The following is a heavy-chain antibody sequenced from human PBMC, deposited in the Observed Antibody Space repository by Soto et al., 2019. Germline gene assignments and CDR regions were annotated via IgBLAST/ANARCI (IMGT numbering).Heavy chain of an antibody. CDR1: GFTFSSYS. CDR2: IGGSSGHI. D-gene: IGHD3-10*01. Sequence: GGSLRLSCAASGFTFSSYSMVWVRQAPEKGLEWVSSIGGSSGHIYYADSMEGRFTISRDNSKSTLFLQMNSLRDEDTAIYYCATNSGDSFSGYWGQGTLVTVSS. CDR3: ATNSGDSFSGY. V-gene: IGHV3-21*01. J-gene: IGHJ4*02.